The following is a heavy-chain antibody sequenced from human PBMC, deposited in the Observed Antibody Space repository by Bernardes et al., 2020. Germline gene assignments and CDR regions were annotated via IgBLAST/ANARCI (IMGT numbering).Heavy chain of an antibody. CDR2: ITSSSYI. D-gene: IGHD3-9*01. Sequence: GSLRLSSAASGFTFSDYTMNWVRQAPGKGLEWVSSITSSSYISYADSVKGRFTVSRDNAKNSLYLQMNSLRAEDTAVYYCAKLFDIRGGTGLDPWGQGTLVTVSS. V-gene: IGHV3-21*01. CDR3: AKLFDIRGGTGLDP. CDR1: GFTFSDYT. J-gene: IGHJ5*02.